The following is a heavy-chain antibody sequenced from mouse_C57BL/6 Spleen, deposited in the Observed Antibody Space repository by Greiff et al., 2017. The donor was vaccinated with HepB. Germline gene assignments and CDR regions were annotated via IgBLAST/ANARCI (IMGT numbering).Heavy chain of an antibody. Sequence: QVQLQQSGAELVRPGASVTLSCKASGYTFTDYEMHWVKQTPVHGLEWIGAIDPETGGTAYNQKFKGKAILTADKSSSTAYMELRSLTSEDSAVYYCTRGQDYEFAYWGQGTLVTVSA. CDR2: IDPETGGT. J-gene: IGHJ3*01. CDR1: GYTFTDYE. V-gene: IGHV1-15*01. D-gene: IGHD2-4*01. CDR3: TRGQDYEFAY.